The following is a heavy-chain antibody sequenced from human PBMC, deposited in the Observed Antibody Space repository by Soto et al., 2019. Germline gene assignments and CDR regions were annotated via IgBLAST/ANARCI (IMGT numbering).Heavy chain of an antibody. V-gene: IGHV1-2*02. CDR2: INPNSGGT. CDR3: ERDAQYYHVWSGPARVGYYYGMDV. D-gene: IGHD3-3*01. CDR1: GYTFTGYY. J-gene: IGHJ6*02. Sequence: ASVKVSCKASGYTFTGYYMHWVRQAPGQGLEWMGGINPNSGGTNYAQKFQGRVTMARATSISTAYRELSRLRSDDTAVYYCERDAQYYHVWSGPARVGYYYGMDVWGQGTTVTVS.